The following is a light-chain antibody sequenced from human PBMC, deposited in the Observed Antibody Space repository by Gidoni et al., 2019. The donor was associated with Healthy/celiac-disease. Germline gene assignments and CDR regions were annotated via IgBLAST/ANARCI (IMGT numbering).Light chain of an antibody. CDR3: QQYGSSPMYT. V-gene: IGKV3-20*01. Sequence: EIVLTQSPGTLSLSPGERATLSCRASQSVSSSYLAWYQQKPGQAPRLLIYGASSRATVIPDRFSCSGSGTDFTLTISRLEPEDFAVYYCQQYGSSPMYTFGQXTKLEIK. CDR1: QSVSSSY. J-gene: IGKJ2*01. CDR2: GAS.